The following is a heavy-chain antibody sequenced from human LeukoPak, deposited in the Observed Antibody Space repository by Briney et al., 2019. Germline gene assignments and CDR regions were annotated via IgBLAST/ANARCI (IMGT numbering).Heavy chain of an antibody. D-gene: IGHD6-13*01. CDR2: ISSTSSTI. J-gene: IGHJ4*02. V-gene: IGHV3-48*01. CDR3: ARALDIAAAGTYFDY. CDR1: GFTFSSFS. Sequence: GGSLRLSCAASGFTFSSFSMNWVRQAPGKGLEWVSYISSTSSTIYYADSVKGRFTISRDNAKNSLYLQMNSLRAEDTAVYYCARALDIAAAGTYFDYWGQGTLVTVSS.